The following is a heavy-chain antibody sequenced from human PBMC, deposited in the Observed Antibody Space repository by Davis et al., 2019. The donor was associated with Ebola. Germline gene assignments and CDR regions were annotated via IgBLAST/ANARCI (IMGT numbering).Heavy chain of an antibody. V-gene: IGHV4-39*07. CDR1: GGSISSSSYY. Sequence: PSETLSLTCTVSGGSISSSSYYWGWIRQPPGKGLEWIGSIYYSGSTYYNPSLKSRVTISVDTSKNQFSLKLSSVTAADTAVYYCARSGGLRSSTSRPPLGGGWFDPWGQGTLVTVSS. CDR2: IYYSGST. J-gene: IGHJ5*02. D-gene: IGHD2-2*01. CDR3: ARSGGLRSSTSRPPLGGGWFDP.